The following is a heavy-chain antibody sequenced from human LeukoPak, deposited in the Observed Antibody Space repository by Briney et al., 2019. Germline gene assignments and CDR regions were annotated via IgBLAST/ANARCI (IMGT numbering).Heavy chain of an antibody. CDR1: GFTFSNYW. CDR3: AKARYYYDSSGYYLGPYYFDS. V-gene: IGHV3-23*01. CDR2: IRDNGGST. D-gene: IGHD3-22*01. Sequence: TGGSLRLSCAASGFTFSNYWMHWVRQAPGKGLEWVSAIRDNGGSTYYADSVKGRFTISRDNSKNTLYLQMNSLRAEDTAVYYCAKARYYYDSSGYYLGPYYFDSWGQGTLVTVSS. J-gene: IGHJ4*02.